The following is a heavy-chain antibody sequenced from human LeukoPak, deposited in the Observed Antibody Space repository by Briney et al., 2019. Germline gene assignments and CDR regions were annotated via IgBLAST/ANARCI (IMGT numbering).Heavy chain of an antibody. CDR2: IYTSGST. Sequence: SETLSLTCTVSGGSISSYYWSWIRQPAGKGLEWIGRIYTSGSTNYNPSLKSRVTMSVDTPKNQFSLKLSSVTAADTAVYYCARGIVVVVAATPYYYGMDVWGQGTTVTVSS. J-gene: IGHJ6*02. D-gene: IGHD2-15*01. CDR1: GGSISSYY. CDR3: ARGIVVVVAATPYYYGMDV. V-gene: IGHV4-4*07.